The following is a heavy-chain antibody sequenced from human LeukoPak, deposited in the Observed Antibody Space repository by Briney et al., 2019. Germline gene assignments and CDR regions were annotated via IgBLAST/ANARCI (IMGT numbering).Heavy chain of an antibody. V-gene: IGHV4-39*07. CDR1: GGSISSSSYY. CDR2: MYYSGST. Sequence: SETLSLTCTVSGGSISSSSYYWGWIRQPPGKGLEWIGSMYYSGSTYYNPSLKSRVTISVDTSKNQFSLKLSSVTAADTAVYYCARGLDYGTKTYYYDSYGPGFDYWGQGTLVTVSS. D-gene: IGHD3-22*01. CDR3: ARGLDYGTKTYYYDSYGPGFDY. J-gene: IGHJ4*02.